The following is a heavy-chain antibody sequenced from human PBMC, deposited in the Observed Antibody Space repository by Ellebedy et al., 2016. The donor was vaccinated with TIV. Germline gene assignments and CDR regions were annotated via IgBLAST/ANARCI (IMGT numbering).Heavy chain of an antibody. CDR1: GFTFSSYV. CDR2: IAADGSRK. V-gene: IGHV3-30-3*01. Sequence: GESLKISCAASGFTFSSYVIHWVRQAPGKGLEWVAGIAADGSRKYYADSVKGRFTFSRDNSKSTLNLQMNSLRPEDTAVYYCARDGLSSSGWGWYFDLWGRGTLVTVSS. CDR3: ARDGLSSSGWGWYFDL. D-gene: IGHD6-19*01. J-gene: IGHJ2*01.